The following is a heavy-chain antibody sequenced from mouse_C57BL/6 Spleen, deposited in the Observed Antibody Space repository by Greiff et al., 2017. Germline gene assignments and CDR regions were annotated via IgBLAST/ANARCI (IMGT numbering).Heavy chain of an antibody. Sequence: VQLVESGAELVKPGASVKISCKASGYAFSSYWMNWVKQRPGKGLEWIGQIYPGDGDTNYNGKFKGKATLTADKSSSTAYMQLSSLTSEDSAFYFCARRQLRRDFLAYWGQGTLVTVSA. CDR3: ARRQLRRDFLAY. J-gene: IGHJ3*01. V-gene: IGHV1-80*01. D-gene: IGHD3-2*02. CDR2: IYPGDGDT. CDR1: GYAFSSYW.